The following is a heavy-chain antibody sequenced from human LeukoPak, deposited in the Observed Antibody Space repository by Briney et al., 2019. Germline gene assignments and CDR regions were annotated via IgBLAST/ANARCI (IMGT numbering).Heavy chain of an antibody. Sequence: SQTLSLTCAISGDSVSSNSAAWNWIRQSPSRGLEWLGRTYYRSKWYNDYAVSVKSRITIIPDTSKNQFSLQLNSVTPEDTAVYYCARLGGIAEGKYYYYGMDVWGQGTTVTVSS. CDR2: TYYRSKWYN. D-gene: IGHD6-13*01. V-gene: IGHV6-1*01. CDR1: GDSVSSNSAA. J-gene: IGHJ6*02. CDR3: ARLGGIAEGKYYYYGMDV.